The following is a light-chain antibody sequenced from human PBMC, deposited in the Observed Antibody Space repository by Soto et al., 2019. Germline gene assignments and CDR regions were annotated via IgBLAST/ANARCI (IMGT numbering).Light chain of an antibody. J-gene: IGLJ2*01. CDR1: SSDGGGYNY. Sequence: QSALTQPASVSGSPGQSITISCTGTSSDGGGYNYVSWYQQHPGKAPKLMIYDVSNRPSGVSNRFSGSKSGNTAALTISGLQAEDAADYYCSSYTSGSTSVVFGGGTKLTVL. CDR2: DVS. CDR3: SSYTSGSTSVV. V-gene: IGLV2-14*01.